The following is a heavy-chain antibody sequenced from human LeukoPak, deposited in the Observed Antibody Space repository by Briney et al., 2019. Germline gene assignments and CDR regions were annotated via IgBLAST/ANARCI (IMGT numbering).Heavy chain of an antibody. CDR2: IYYRGST. J-gene: IGHJ4*02. CDR3: ARDSADIVATMVI. Sequence: PSETLSLTCTVSGGSVSSGSYYWSWIRQPPGKGLEWIGYIYYRGSTNYNPSLKSRVTISVDTSKNQFSLKLSSVTAADTAVYYCARDSADIVATMVIWGQGTLVTVSS. CDR1: GGSVSSGSYY. V-gene: IGHV4-61*01. D-gene: IGHD5-12*01.